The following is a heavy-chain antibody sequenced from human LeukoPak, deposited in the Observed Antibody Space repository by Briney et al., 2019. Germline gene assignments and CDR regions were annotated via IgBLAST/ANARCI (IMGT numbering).Heavy chain of an antibody. V-gene: IGHV3-53*01. J-gene: IGHJ4*02. CDR2: IYSGGST. Sequence: GGSLRLSCAASGFTFSSYAMSWVRQAPGKGLEWVSVIYSGGSTYYADSVKGRFTISRDNSKNTLYLQMNSLRAEDTAVYYCASLSSHYFDYWGQGTLVTVSS. CDR3: ASLSSHYFDY. CDR1: GFTFSSYA. D-gene: IGHD6-6*01.